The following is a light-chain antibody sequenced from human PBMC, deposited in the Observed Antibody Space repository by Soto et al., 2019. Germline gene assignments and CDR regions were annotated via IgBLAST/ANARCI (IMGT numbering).Light chain of an antibody. CDR3: ETWDTNVVV. CDR1: SGHSTYI. V-gene: IGLV4-60*02. J-gene: IGLJ2*01. Sequence: QPVLTQSSSASASLGSSVKPTCTLSSGHSTYIIAWHQQQPGKAPRYLMKLEGSGSYNKGSGIPDRFSGSSSGADRYLTISILQFEDEADYYCETWDTNVVVFGGGTQLTVL. CDR2: LEGSGSY.